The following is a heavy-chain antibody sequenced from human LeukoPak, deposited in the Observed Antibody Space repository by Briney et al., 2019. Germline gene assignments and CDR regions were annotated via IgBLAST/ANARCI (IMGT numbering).Heavy chain of an antibody. CDR1: GFTFSSYS. V-gene: IGHV3-21*01. CDR2: INSSSRDL. J-gene: IGHJ6*02. Sequence: GGSLRLSCAASGFTFSSYSMNWVRQAPGKGLEWVSSINSSSRDLYYVDSVKGRFTISRDNAKNSLYLQMNSLRAEDTAVSYCARDLKDYYGMDVWGQGTTVTVSS. CDR3: ARDLKDYYGMDV.